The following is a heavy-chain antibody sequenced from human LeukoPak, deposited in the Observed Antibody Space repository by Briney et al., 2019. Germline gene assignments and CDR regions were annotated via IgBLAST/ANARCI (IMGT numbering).Heavy chain of an antibody. D-gene: IGHD2-21*02. J-gene: IGHJ5*02. CDR1: GYTFNTYG. CDR2: INTNNGNT. CDR3: ARKACTGDCHRFDP. Sequence: GASVKVSCKASGYTFNTYGICWVRQAPGQGPEWMGWINTNNGNTNYAQKFQGRVTMTTDTSTSTAYMEVRSLRSDDTAVYYCARKACTGDCHRFDPWGQGTLVTVTS. V-gene: IGHV1-18*04.